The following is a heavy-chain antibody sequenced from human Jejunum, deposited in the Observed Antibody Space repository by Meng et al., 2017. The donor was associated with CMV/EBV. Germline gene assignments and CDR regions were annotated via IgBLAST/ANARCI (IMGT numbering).Heavy chain of an antibody. D-gene: IGHD3-10*01. Sequence: QVALQESGPGLVKPSQTLSLTCTVSGGSISSGGYYWSWIRQHPGKGLEWIGYIHSSGSTYYNPSLRSRLTISVDTSKNQFSLKLSSVTAADTAVYYCARASYGSGSPLGESWFDHWGQGTLVTVSS. J-gene: IGHJ5*02. CDR2: IHSSGST. CDR3: ARASYGSGSPLGESWFDH. CDR1: GGSISSGGYY. V-gene: IGHV4-31*03.